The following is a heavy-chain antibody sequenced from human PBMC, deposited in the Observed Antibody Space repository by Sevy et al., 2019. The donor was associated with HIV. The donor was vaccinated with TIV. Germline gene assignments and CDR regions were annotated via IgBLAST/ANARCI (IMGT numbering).Heavy chain of an antibody. J-gene: IGHJ5*02. D-gene: IGHD2-15*01. CDR1: GLTFSSYA. CDR2: ISYDGSDK. V-gene: IGHV3-30*04. CDR3: ARGPGVVAVAALNWFDP. Sequence: GGSLRLSCAASGLTFSSYAMHWVRQAPGEGLEWVAVISYDGSDKYFADSVKGRFTISRDNSKNTLFLQMNSLRTEDTAVYYCARGPGVVAVAALNWFDPWGQGTLVTVSS.